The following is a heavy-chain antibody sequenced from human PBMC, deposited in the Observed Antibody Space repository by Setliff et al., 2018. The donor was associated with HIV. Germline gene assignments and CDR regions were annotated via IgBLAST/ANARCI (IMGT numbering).Heavy chain of an antibody. D-gene: IGHD2-21*01. CDR1: GYIFTGYY. V-gene: IGHV1-2*06. CDR2: INPNNGDT. Sequence: ASVKVSCKASGYIFTGYYIHWVRQAPGQGLEWMGRINPNNGDTNSAQKFQGRVTMTRDTSISTAYMELSRLRSDDTAVYYCARDRWVCGVSDSGYYYYFMDVWGKGTTVTVS. J-gene: IGHJ6*03. CDR3: ARDRWVCGVSDSGYYYYFMDV.